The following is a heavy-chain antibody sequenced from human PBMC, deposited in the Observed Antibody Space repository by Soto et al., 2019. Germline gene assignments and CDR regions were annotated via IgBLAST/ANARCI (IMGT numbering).Heavy chain of an antibody. CDR2: ISNDGSNN. J-gene: IGHJ6*02. CDR1: GFTFRSYG. V-gene: IGHV3-30*18. Sequence: QVQLVESGGGVVQPGTSLRLSCAASGFTFRSYGMHWVRQAPGKGLEWLAVISNDGSNNYLADSVKGRLALSRDNSRNTLYLQINSLRVEDTAVYYCGKDTLDSSGGDCPLYYCYGRDVWGQGTTVTVSS. D-gene: IGHD2-21*02. CDR3: GKDTLDSSGGDCPLYYCYGRDV.